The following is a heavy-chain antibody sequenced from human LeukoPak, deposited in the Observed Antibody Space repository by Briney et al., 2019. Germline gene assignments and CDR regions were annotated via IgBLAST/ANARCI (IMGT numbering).Heavy chain of an antibody. CDR3: ARDPQGIFGVVDH. Sequence: GGSLRLSCAASGFTFSSYSMNWVRQAPGKGLEWVSSISSSSYIYYADSVKGRFTISRDNAKNSLYLQMNSLRAEDTAVYYCARDPQGIFGVVDHWGQGTLVTVSS. CDR2: ISSSSYI. V-gene: IGHV3-21*01. CDR1: GFTFSSYS. D-gene: IGHD3-3*01. J-gene: IGHJ4*02.